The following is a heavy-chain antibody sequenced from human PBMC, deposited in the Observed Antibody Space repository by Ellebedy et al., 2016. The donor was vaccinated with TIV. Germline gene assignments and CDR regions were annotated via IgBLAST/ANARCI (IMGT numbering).Heavy chain of an antibody. J-gene: IGHJ6*02. D-gene: IGHD3-3*01. CDR2: IKSKTDGGTT. CDR1: GFTFSNAW. Sequence: GESLKISCAASGFTFSNAWMNWVRQAPGKGLEWVGRIKSKTDGGTTDYAAPVKGRFTISRDDSKNTLYLQMNSLKTEDTAVYYCTTDQTAFGVGGMDVWGQGTTVTVSS. CDR3: TTDQTAFGVGGMDV. V-gene: IGHV3-15*07.